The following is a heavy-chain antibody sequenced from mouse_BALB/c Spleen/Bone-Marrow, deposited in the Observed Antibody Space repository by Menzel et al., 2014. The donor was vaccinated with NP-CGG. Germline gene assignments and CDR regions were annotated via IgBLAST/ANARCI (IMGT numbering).Heavy chain of an antibody. Sequence: DVMLVESGGGLVQPGGSLKLFCAASGFGFSRYWMSWVRQAPGKGLEWIGEINPDSSTINYTPSLKDKFIISRDSAKNTLYLQMSKVRSEDTALYYCSRLYYYGNFAYWGQGTLVTVSA. CDR3: SRLYYYGNFAY. J-gene: IGHJ3*01. D-gene: IGHD1-1*01. CDR1: GFGFSRYW. V-gene: IGHV4-1*02. CDR2: INPDSSTI.